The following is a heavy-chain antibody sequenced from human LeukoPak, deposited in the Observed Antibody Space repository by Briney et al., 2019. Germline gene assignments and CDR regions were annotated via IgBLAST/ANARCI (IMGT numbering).Heavy chain of an antibody. V-gene: IGHV4-34*01. CDR1: GGSFSGYY. CDR3: ARGREWLRYPPPYYMDV. CDR2: INHSGST. D-gene: IGHD5-12*01. Sequence: SETLSLTCAVYGGSFSGYYWSWIRQPPGKGLEWIGEINHSGSTNYNPSLKSRVTISVDTSKNQLSLKLSSVTAADTAVYYCARGREWLRYPPPYYMDVWGKGTTVTVSS. J-gene: IGHJ6*03.